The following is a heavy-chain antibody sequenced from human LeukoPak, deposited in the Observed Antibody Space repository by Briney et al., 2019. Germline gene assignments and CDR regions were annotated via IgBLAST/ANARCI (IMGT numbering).Heavy chain of an antibody. Sequence: GRSLRLSCAASGFTFSSYAMSWVRQAPGKGLEWVSGISAGGGTTYYADSVKGRFTISRDKSQSTLYLQMNSLRAEDTALYYCAKDRDGGSNTRAKGFDYWGQGTLVTVSS. D-gene: IGHD3-10*01. V-gene: IGHV3-23*01. CDR1: GFTFSSYA. J-gene: IGHJ4*02. CDR3: AKDRDGGSNTRAKGFDY. CDR2: ISAGGGTT.